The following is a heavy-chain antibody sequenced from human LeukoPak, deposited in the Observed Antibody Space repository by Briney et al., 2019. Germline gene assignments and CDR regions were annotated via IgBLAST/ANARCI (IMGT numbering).Heavy chain of an antibody. D-gene: IGHD3-22*01. J-gene: IGHJ4*02. CDR3: ARAEPQNGYYYDSSGYYLYYFDY. CDR1: GGTFSIYA. Sequence: SVTVSCRGSGGTFSIYAISWVRQAPGQGGEWMGRIIPMLGIANYAHKFQGRLTIPADKSTSTAYMELSSLRSEDTAVYYCARAEPQNGYYYDSSGYYLYYFDYWGQGTLVTVSS. CDR2: IIPMLGIA. V-gene: IGHV1-69*04.